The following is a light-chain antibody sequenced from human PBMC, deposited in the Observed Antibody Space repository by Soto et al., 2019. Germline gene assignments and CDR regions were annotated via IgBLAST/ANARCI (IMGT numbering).Light chain of an antibody. J-gene: IGKJ4*01. Sequence: EIVLTQSPGTLSLSPGERATLSCRASQSVGFTFITWYQQIPGQAPRLLIYAVSSRASGIPDRFSGSGSGTDFTLTISRLEPEDFAVYYCHQYGNSPPTFGGGTKVEIK. CDR3: HQYGNSPPT. V-gene: IGKV3-20*01. CDR1: QSVGFTF. CDR2: AVS.